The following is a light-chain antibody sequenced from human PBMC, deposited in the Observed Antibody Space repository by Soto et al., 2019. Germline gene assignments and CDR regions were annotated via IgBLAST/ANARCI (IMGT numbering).Light chain of an antibody. J-gene: IGLJ1*01. CDR1: SSDVGGYNY. Sequence: SVLTXPASVSGSPGQSITISCTGTSSDVGGYNYVSWYQQHPGKAPKLMIYEVSNRPSGVSNRFSGSKSGNTASLTISGLQAEDEADYYCNSYTSTSTSYVFGTGTKVTVL. CDR2: EVS. V-gene: IGLV2-14*01. CDR3: NSYTSTSTSYV.